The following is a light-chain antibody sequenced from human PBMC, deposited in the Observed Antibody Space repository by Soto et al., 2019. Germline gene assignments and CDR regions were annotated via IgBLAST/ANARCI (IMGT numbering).Light chain of an antibody. CDR2: AAS. CDR3: QQYGGSRLYT. CDR1: QTISSFY. Sequence: EIVLTQSPGTLSLSPGERATLSCRASQTISSFYLAWYQQKPGQPPRLLIYAASTRATGIPDRFSGSGSGTDFSLTIGRLEPEDFAVYYCQQYGGSRLYTFGQGTKLEIK. J-gene: IGKJ2*01. V-gene: IGKV3-20*01.